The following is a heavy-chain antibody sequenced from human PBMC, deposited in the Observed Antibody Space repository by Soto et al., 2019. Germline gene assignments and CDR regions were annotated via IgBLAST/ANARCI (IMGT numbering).Heavy chain of an antibody. V-gene: IGHV4-59*01. CDR3: ATGGHNDGYNFYHGMDV. D-gene: IGHD5-18*01. J-gene: IGHJ6*02. Sequence: QVQLQESGPGLVRPSETLSLTCSVSGGSIKNYYWNWIRQAPGKGLEWIGYIYYSGSTNYHPSLRGRVTISVDTSKNQFSLKLTSVTAADTAVYYCATGGHNDGYNFYHGMDVWGQGTTVTVS. CDR1: GGSIKNYY. CDR2: IYYSGST.